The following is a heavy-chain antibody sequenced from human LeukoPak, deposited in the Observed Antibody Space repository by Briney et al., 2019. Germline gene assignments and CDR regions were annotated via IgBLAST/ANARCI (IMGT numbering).Heavy chain of an antibody. CDR2: IYYSGST. D-gene: IGHD5-12*01. CDR3: ARAGHSGYDPSWFDP. J-gene: IGHJ5*02. Sequence: PSETLSLTCTVSGGSNSSYYWSWIRQPPGKGLEWIGYIYYSGSTNYNPSLKSRVTISVDTSKNQFSLKLSSVTAADTAVYYCARAGHSGYDPSWFDPWGQGTLVTVSS. CDR1: GGSNSSYY. V-gene: IGHV4-59*08.